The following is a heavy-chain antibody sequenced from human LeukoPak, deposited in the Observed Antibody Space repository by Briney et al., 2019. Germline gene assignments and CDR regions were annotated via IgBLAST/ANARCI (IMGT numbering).Heavy chain of an antibody. D-gene: IGHD3-3*01. Sequence: GGSLRLSCAASGFTFTTYWMAWVRQAPGKGLEWVANMRQDGGEKSYVDSVKGRFTISRDNAQHSLYLHISSLGAEDTAVYYCARHREGATQVGLFTFWGQGTLVIVSS. CDR1: GFTFTTYW. CDR2: MRQDGGEK. J-gene: IGHJ4*02. CDR3: ARHREGATQVGLFTF. V-gene: IGHV3-7*01.